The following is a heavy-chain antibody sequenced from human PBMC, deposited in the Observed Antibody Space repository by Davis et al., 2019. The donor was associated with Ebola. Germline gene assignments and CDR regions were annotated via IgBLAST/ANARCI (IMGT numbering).Heavy chain of an antibody. V-gene: IGHV5-51*01. D-gene: IGHD2-8*02. J-gene: IGHJ3*02. CDR1: GNSFTSHW. CDR2: IYTGDSDT. CDR3: ASLRRTITGMDDAFDI. Sequence: GESLKISCKDSGNSFTSHWIGWVRQMPGKGLDWMGIIYTGDSDTRYSPSFPGQVTISADKSIKTAFLQWSSLKASDTAMYYCASLRRTITGMDDAFDIWGQGTMVTVSS.